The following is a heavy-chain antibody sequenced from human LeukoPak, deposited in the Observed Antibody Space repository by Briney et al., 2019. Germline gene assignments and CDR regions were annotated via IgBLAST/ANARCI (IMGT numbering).Heavy chain of an antibody. J-gene: IGHJ6*03. CDR3: ARDYHGSGSQYYYYYYMDV. CDR2: IYYSGST. Sequence: SETLSLTCTASGGSISSHYWSWIRQPPGKGLEWIGYIYYSGSTNYNPSLKSRVTISVDTSKNQFSLKLSSVTAADTAVYYCARDYHGSGSQYYYYYYMDVWGKGTTVTVSS. D-gene: IGHD3-10*01. V-gene: IGHV4-59*11. CDR1: GGSISSHY.